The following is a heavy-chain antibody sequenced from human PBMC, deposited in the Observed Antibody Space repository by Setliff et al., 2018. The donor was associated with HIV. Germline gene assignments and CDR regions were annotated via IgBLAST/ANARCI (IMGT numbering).Heavy chain of an antibody. CDR1: GYSISSGCY. J-gene: IGHJ4*02. V-gene: IGHV4-38-2*01. Sequence: TLSLTCAVSGYSISSGCYWGWIRQPPGKGLEWIGSMYHTGSTYYSPSLNSRFTISVDTSKNQFSLNLSSATAADTAVYYCARQPLYNDYDWRSYYFDYWGQGSLVTVSS. CDR2: MYHTGST. D-gene: IGHD5-12*01. CDR3: ARQPLYNDYDWRSYYFDY.